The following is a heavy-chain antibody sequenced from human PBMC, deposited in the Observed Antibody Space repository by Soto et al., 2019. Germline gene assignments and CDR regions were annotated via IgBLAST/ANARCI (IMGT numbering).Heavy chain of an antibody. CDR2: ISAYNGNT. CDR3: ARDRGVAPPVAGNTHYYYYMDV. D-gene: IGHD6-19*01. V-gene: IGHV1-18*01. Sequence: QDQLVQSGVEVKKPGASVKVSCKASGYSFTNYGITWVRQAPGQGFEWMGWISAYNGNTNYAQKFQGRVTMTTDASPNTAYLELGSLRSDDTAVYYCARDRGVAPPVAGNTHYYYYMDVWGKGTTVTVSS. CDR1: GYSFTNYG. J-gene: IGHJ6*03.